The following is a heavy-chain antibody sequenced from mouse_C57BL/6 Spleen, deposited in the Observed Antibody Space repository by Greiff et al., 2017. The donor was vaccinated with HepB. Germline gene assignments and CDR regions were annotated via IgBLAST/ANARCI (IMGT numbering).Heavy chain of an antibody. D-gene: IGHD1-1*01. V-gene: IGHV14-3*01. J-gene: IGHJ2*01. Sequence: EVQLQQSVAELVRPGASVKLSCTASGFNIKNTYMHWVKQRPEQGLEWIGRIDPANGNTKYAPKFQGKATITADTSSNTAYLQLSSLTSEDTAIYYCARTFLSYSGSSYHFDYWGQGTTLTVSS. CDR3: ARTFLSYSGSSYHFDY. CDR2: IDPANGNT. CDR1: GFNIKNTY.